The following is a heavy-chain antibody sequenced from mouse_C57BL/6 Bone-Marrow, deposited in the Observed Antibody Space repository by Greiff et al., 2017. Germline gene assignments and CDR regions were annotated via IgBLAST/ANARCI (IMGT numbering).Heavy chain of an antibody. V-gene: IGHV7-3*01. CDR3: ARYDRSRDVAY. D-gene: IGHD2-14*01. CDR1: GFTFPDYY. CDR2: IRNNFNGYTT. J-gene: IGHJ3*01. Sequence: DVQLQESGGGLVQPGGSLSLSCAASGFTFPDYYMGGVRQPQGMPLECLGFIRNNFNGYTTEYSASVKGRFTISRDNSQSILYLQMNALRAEDSATYYCARYDRSRDVAYWGQGTLVTVSA.